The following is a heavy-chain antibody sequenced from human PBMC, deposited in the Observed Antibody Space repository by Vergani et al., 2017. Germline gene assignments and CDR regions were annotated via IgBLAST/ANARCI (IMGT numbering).Heavy chain of an antibody. CDR3: ARGSFREYYVDY. V-gene: IGHV4-31*03. J-gene: IGHJ4*02. D-gene: IGHD1-26*01. CDR1: GGSISSGGYY. CDR2: IYYSGST. Sequence: QVQLQESGPGLVKPSQTLSLTCTVSGGSISSGGYYWSWIRQHPGKGLEWIGYIYYSGSTYYNPSLKSRVTISVDTSKNQFSLKLSSVTDADTAVYYCARGSFREYYVDYWGKGTLVTVSS.